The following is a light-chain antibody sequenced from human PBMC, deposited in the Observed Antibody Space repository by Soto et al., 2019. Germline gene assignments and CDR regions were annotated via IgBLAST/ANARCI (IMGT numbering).Light chain of an antibody. J-gene: IGLJ2*01. V-gene: IGLV2-23*02. Sequence: QSALTQPASVSGSPGQSITISCTGTSSDVGSYNLVSWYQQHPGKAPKLMLYEVSKRPSGVSNRFSGSKSGNTASLTISGLQAEDEADYYCCSYAGSVVFGGGTKVTVL. CDR1: SSDVGSYNL. CDR2: EVS. CDR3: CSYAGSVV.